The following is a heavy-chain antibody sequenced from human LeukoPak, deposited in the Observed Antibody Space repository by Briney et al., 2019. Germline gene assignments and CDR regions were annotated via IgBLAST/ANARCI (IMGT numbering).Heavy chain of an antibody. CDR1: GGSISSSSYY. V-gene: IGHV4-39*01. Sequence: SETLSLTCTVSGGSISSSSYYWGWIRQPPGKGLEWIGSIYYSGSTYYNPSLKSRVTISVDTSKNQFSLKLSSVTAADTAVYYCVRLDRHYYYYGMDVWGQGTTVTVSS. CDR2: IYYSGST. J-gene: IGHJ6*02. CDR3: VRLDRHYYYYGMDV.